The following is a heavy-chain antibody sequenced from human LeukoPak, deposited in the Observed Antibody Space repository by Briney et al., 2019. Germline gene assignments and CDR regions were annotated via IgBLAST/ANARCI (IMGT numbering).Heavy chain of an antibody. V-gene: IGHV1-69*04. D-gene: IGHD5-24*01. J-gene: IGHJ4*02. Sequence: SVKVSCKASGGTFSSYAISWVRQAPGQGLEWMGRIIPILGIANYAQKFQGRVTITADKSTSTAYMELSSLRSEDTAVYYCAREMTGEMATIGPLGYWGQGTLVTVSS. CDR1: GGTFSSYA. CDR2: IIPILGIA. CDR3: AREMTGEMATIGPLGY.